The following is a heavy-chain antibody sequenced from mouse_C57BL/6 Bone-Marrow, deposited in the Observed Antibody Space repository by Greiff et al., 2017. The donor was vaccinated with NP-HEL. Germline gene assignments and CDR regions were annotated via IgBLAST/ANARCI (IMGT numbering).Heavy chain of an antibody. V-gene: IGHV1-64*01. CDR3: ARPPYYGSSYGFAY. J-gene: IGHJ3*01. CDR1: GYTFTSYW. D-gene: IGHD1-1*01. CDR2: IHPNSGST. Sequence: VQLQQSGAELVKPGASVKLSCKASGYTFTSYWMHWVKQRPGHGLEWIGMIHPNSGSTNYNEKFKSKATLTVDKSSSTAYMQLSSLTSEDSAVYYCARPPYYGSSYGFAYWGQGTLVTVSA.